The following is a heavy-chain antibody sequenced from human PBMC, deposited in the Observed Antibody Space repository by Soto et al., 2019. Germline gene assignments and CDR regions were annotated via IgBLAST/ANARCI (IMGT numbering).Heavy chain of an antibody. Sequence: SETLSLTCTVSGGSISSYYWSWIRQPPGKGLEWIGYIYYSGSTNYNPSLKSRVTISVDKSKNQFSLKLSSVTAADTAVYYCARSEDSITGTTWHDYWGQGTLVTVSS. J-gene: IGHJ4*02. V-gene: IGHV4-59*01. CDR3: ARSEDSITGTTWHDY. CDR2: IYYSGST. CDR1: GGSISSYY. D-gene: IGHD1-7*01.